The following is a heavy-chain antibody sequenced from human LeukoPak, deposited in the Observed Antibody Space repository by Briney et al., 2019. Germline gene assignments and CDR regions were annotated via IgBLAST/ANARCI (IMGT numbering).Heavy chain of an antibody. CDR1: RLTFSSQA. D-gene: IGHD4-23*01. V-gene: IGHV3-48*01. CDR3: ARPSPTVVTS. CDR2: IGNSSGTK. J-gene: IGHJ5*02. Sequence: SGGSLRRSCAASRLTFSSQATNWVRRAPGKGLDWVSYIGNSSGTKDHADSVKGGFTISSDNAKKPLYLQVNSLRAEDTAVYFCARPSPTVVTSWGQGTLVTVSS.